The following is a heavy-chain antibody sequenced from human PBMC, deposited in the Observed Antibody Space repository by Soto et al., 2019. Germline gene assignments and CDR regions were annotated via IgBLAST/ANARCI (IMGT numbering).Heavy chain of an antibody. J-gene: IGHJ4*02. CDR1: GFTFSSYS. CDR2: ISGGSTYI. V-gene: IGHV3-21*01. D-gene: IGHD5-18*01. CDR3: ARGEGYGPFDY. Sequence: GGSLRLSCAASGFTFSSYSLNWVRQAPGKGLEWVSSISGGSTYIYYADSVKGRFTISRDNAKNSLYLQMNSLRAEDTAVHYCARGEGYGPFDYWGQGTLVTVSS.